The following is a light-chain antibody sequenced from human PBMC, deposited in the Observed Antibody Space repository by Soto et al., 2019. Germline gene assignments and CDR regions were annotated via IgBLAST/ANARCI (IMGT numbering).Light chain of an antibody. J-gene: IGKJ1*01. CDR3: QQYCSSFPT. CDR1: QSVRSRS. CDR2: GAS. Sequence: EIVLTQSPDTLSLFPGESATLSCRASQSVRSRSLAWYQHNPGQAPRLLMYGASSRATGIPDRFSGSGSGTDFTLTISRLEPEDLVVYYCQQYCSSFPTFGQGTKVDIK. V-gene: IGKV3-20*01.